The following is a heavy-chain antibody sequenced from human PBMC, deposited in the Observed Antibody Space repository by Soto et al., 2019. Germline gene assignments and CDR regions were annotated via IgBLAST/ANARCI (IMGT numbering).Heavy chain of an antibody. CDR3: ARDKGPLTMTYFFFDY. Sequence: PGGSLRLSCAASGFTFSAYWMNWVRQAPGKGLEWVANIKEDGSKKYYVDSVKGRFTISRDNSKNTLYLQMNSLRAEDTAVYYCARDKGPLTMTYFFFDYWGQGTLVTVSS. J-gene: IGHJ4*02. CDR1: GFTFSAYW. CDR2: IKEDGSKK. D-gene: IGHD3-22*01. V-gene: IGHV3-7*01.